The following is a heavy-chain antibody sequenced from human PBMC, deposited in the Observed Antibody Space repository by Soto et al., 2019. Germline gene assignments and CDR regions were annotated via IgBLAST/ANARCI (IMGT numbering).Heavy chain of an antibody. D-gene: IGHD2-2*01. J-gene: IGHJ6*02. CDR2: INHSGST. Sequence: SETLSLTCAVYGGSFSGYYWSWIRQPPGKGLEWIGEINHSGSTNYNPSLKSRVTISVDTSKNQFPLKLSSVTAADTAVYYCARGGDIVVVPAANYYYYGMDVWGQGTTVTVSS. CDR3: ARGGDIVVVPAANYYYYGMDV. CDR1: GGSFSGYY. V-gene: IGHV4-34*01.